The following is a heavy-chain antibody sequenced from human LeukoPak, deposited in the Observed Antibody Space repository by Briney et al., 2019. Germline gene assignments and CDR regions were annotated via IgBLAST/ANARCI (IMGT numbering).Heavy chain of an antibody. V-gene: IGHV3-74*01. D-gene: IGHD3-22*01. Sequence: GGSLRLSCAASGFTFSSYWMHWVRQTPGKGLVWVSRISSDGNSISDADSVKGRFTISRDNAKNTLYLQMNSLRAEDTAVYYCARTYYSYDAFDIWGQGTMVTVSS. J-gene: IGHJ3*02. CDR1: GFTFSSYW. CDR3: ARTYYSYDAFDI. CDR2: ISSDGNSI.